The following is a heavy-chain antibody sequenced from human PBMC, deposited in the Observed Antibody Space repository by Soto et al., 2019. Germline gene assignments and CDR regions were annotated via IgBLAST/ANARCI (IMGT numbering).Heavy chain of an antibody. CDR3: AKRSWGYYDSSGYYRFAY. J-gene: IGHJ4*02. CDR2: ISGSGGST. CDR1: GFTFSSYA. Sequence: LRLSCAASGFTFSSYAMSWVRQAPGKGLEWVSAISGSGGSTYYADSVKGRFTISRDNSKNTLYLQMNSLRAEDTAVYYWAKRSWGYYDSSGYYRFAYWGQGTLVTVSS. V-gene: IGHV3-23*01. D-gene: IGHD3-22*01.